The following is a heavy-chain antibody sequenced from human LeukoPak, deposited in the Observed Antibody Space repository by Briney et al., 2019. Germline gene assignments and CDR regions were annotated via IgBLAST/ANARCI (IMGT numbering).Heavy chain of an antibody. CDR1: GFTFSSYA. J-gene: IGHJ6*02. V-gene: IGHV4-34*01. Sequence: GSLRLSCAASGFTFSSYAMSWIRQPPGKGLEWIGEINHSGSTNYNPSLKSRVTISVDTSKNQFSLKLSSVTAADTAVYYCARGSYCSSTSCYSGYYYYGMDVWGQGTTVTVSS. CDR3: ARGSYCSSTSCYSGYYYYGMDV. CDR2: INHSGST. D-gene: IGHD2-2*01.